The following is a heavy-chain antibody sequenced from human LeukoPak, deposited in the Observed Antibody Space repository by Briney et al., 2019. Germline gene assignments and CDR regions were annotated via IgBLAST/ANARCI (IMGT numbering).Heavy chain of an antibody. J-gene: IGHJ4*02. Sequence: GGSLRLSCAASGFTFSSYSMNWVRQAPGKGLEWVSSISSSSSYIYYADSVKGRFTISRDNAKNSLYLQMNSLRAEDTAVYYCARDPGYSSGWYPEGKDYWGQGTLVTVSS. V-gene: IGHV3-21*01. CDR1: GFTFSSYS. CDR3: ARDPGYSSGWYPEGKDY. D-gene: IGHD6-19*01. CDR2: ISSSSSYI.